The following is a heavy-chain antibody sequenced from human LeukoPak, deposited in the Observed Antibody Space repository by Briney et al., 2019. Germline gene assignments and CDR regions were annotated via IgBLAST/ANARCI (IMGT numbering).Heavy chain of an antibody. CDR1: VFTFNNYN. CDR3: AKRGTTMEKEGFDY. D-gene: IGHD5-18*01. J-gene: IGHJ4*02. V-gene: IGHV3-48*01. CDR2: ISSSGSTI. Sequence: GSLRLSCAASVFTFNNYNMNWVRQAPGKGLEWVSYISSSGSTIYYTDSVKGRFTISRDNAKNSLYLQMNSLRAEDTAVYYCAKRGTTMEKEGFDYWGQGTLVTVSS.